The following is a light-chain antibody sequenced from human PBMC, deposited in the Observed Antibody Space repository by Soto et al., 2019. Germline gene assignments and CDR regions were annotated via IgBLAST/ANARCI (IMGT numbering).Light chain of an antibody. CDR1: SSDVGGYNY. CDR2: DVG. V-gene: IGLV2-14*01. CDR3: SSYTSSSTYV. Sequence: QSVLTQPASLSGSPGQSITISCTGTSSDVGGYNYVSWYQQDPGKAPKLMIYDVGNRPSGVSHRFSASKSGNTASLTISGLQADDEADYYYSSYTSSSTYVFGTGTKVTVL. J-gene: IGLJ1*01.